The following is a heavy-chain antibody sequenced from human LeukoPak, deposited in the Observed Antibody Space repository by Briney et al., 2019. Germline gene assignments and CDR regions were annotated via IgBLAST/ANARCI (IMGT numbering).Heavy chain of an antibody. CDR1: GGSFSGYY. V-gene: IGHV4-34*01. CDR3: ARGSHYDFWSGYYTYFDY. D-gene: IGHD3-3*01. Sequence: SETLSLTCAVYGGSFSGYYWSWIRQPPGKGLGWIGEINHSGSTNYNPSLKSRVTISVDTSKNQFSLKLSSVTAADTAVYYCARGSHYDFWSGYYTYFDYWGQGTLVTVSS. J-gene: IGHJ4*02. CDR2: INHSGST.